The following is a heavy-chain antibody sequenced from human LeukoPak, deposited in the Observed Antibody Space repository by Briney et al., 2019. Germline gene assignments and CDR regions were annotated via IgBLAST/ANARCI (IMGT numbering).Heavy chain of an antibody. CDR1: GYTFSSYD. V-gene: IGHV1-8*01. CDR2: MNPSSGNT. J-gene: IGHJ6*03. Sequence: GASVKVSCKASGYTFSSYDVNWVRQATGQGLEWMGWMNPSSGNTGYAQKFQGRVTIIRNTSISTAYMELSSLRSEDTAVYYCARAAGGTRNYYMDVWAEGTTVTVSS. D-gene: IGHD3-16*01. CDR3: ARAAGGTRNYYMDV.